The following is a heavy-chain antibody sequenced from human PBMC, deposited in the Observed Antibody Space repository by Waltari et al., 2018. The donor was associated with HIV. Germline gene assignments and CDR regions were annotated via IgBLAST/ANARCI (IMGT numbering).Heavy chain of an antibody. Sequence: EVQLVEAGGGLVQPGGSLSLSCAAAGSTFCCAWLSWVGQAPGKGLEWGANKKQDGSEIYYVDSVKGRFTISRDNAKNSLYLQMNSLRAEDTAVYFCARRGGRSSPLGYWGQGTLVTVSS. CDR1: GSTFCCAW. J-gene: IGHJ4*02. CDR2: KKQDGSEI. D-gene: IGHD6-13*01. V-gene: IGHV3-7*01. CDR3: ARRGGRSSPLGY.